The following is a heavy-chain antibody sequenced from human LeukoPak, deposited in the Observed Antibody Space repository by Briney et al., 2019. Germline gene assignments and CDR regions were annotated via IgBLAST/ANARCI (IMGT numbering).Heavy chain of an antibody. CDR3: ARWDSSGFPFDP. CDR1: GGSFSGYY. J-gene: IGHJ5*02. CDR2: INHSGST. Sequence: SETLSLTCAVYGGSFSGYYWSWIRQPPGKGLEWIGEINHSGSTNYNPSLTSRVTISVDTSKNQFSLKLSSVTAADTAVYYCARWDSSGFPFDPWGQGTLVTVSS. V-gene: IGHV4-34*01. D-gene: IGHD3-22*01.